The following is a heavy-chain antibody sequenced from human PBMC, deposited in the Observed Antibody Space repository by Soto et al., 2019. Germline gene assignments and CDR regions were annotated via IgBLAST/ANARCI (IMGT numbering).Heavy chain of an antibody. CDR3: ALGSSASFYILNF. CDR1: GITFDDFA. D-gene: IGHD6-19*01. Sequence: EVQLVESGGGLVQPGRSLRLSCVASGITFDDFAMHWVRQATGKGLEWVSGINWDGDSIDYADSVNGRLTISRDKAKNSLYLQMSSRRREDTAVYFCALGSSASFYILNFWGQGTLVTVSS. J-gene: IGHJ4*02. CDR2: INWDGDSI. V-gene: IGHV3-9*01.